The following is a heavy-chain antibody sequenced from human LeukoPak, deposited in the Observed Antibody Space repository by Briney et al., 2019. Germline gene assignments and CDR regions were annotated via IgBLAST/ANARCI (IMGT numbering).Heavy chain of an antibody. CDR1: GDSVSSGY. D-gene: IGHD2-15*01. CDR3: AVRGHRYSRD. J-gene: IGHJ1*01. CDR2: IYDNGVT. Sequence: SETLSLSCNVSGDSVSSGYWTWIRQSPGKGLEWIGFIYDNGVTDYNPSLKSRLMISLDTSKNQFSLTLRSVSAADSAIYYGAVRGHRYSRDWGQGILVTVSS. V-gene: IGHV4-4*09.